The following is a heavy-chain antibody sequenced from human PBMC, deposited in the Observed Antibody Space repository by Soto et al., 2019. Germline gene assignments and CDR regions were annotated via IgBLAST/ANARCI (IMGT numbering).Heavy chain of an antibody. D-gene: IGHD5-18*01. J-gene: IGHJ6*02. Sequence: GASVKVSCKASGYTFTSYGISWVRQAPGQGLEWMGWISAYNGNTNYAQKLQGRVTMTTDTSTSTAYMELRSLRSDDTAVYYCAREDRYSYGDYYYGMDVWGQGTTVTVSS. CDR2: ISAYNGNT. V-gene: IGHV1-18*04. CDR1: GYTFTSYG. CDR3: AREDRYSYGDYYYGMDV.